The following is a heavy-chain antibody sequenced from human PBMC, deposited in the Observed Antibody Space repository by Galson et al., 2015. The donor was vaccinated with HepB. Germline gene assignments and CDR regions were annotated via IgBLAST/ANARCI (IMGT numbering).Heavy chain of an antibody. D-gene: IGHD3-22*01. CDR1: GFTFSSYG. J-gene: IGHJ6*02. Sequence: SLRLSCAASGFTFSSYGMHWVRQAPGKGLEWVAVISYDASNKYYADSVKGRFTISRDNSKNTLYLQMNSLRAEDTAVYYCANQGGYGSYYYYGMDVWGQGTMVTAS. CDR2: ISYDASNK. V-gene: IGHV3-30*18. CDR3: ANQGGYGSYYYYGMDV.